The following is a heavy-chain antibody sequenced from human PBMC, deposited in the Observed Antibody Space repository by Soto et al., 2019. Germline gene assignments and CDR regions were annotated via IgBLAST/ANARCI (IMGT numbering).Heavy chain of an antibody. Sequence: QVQLVESGGGVVQPGRSLRLSCAASGFTLSSYGMHWVRQAPGKGLEWVAGIWYDGDKKYYADAVKVRFTISRDESKNTVSLHMSSLRGEDTVVYYCARVSAGSESVVVVPAIAFYSFDTWGQGTLVSVSS. CDR3: ARVSAGSESVVVVPAIAFYSFDT. J-gene: IGHJ4*02. V-gene: IGHV3-33*01. D-gene: IGHD2-15*01. CDR1: GFTLSSYG. CDR2: IWYDGDKK.